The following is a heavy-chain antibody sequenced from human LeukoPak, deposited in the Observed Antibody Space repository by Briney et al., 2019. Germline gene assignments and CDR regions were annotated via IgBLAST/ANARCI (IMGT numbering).Heavy chain of an antibody. CDR3: AVGPTMVRGVIRN. D-gene: IGHD3-10*01. J-gene: IGHJ4*02. CDR1: GGSFSGYY. CDR2: INHSGST. V-gene: IGHV4-34*01. Sequence: SETLSLTCAVYGGSFSGYYWSWIRQPPGKGLEWIGEINHSGSTNYNPSLKSRVTISVDTSKNQFSLKLSSVTAADTAVYYCAVGPTMVRGVIRNWGQGTLVTVSS.